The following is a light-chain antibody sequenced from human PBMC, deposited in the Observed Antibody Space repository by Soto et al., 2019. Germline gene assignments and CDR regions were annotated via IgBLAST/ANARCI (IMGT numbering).Light chain of an antibody. CDR2: DND. CDR1: NSNIGSHT. J-gene: IGLJ3*02. CDR3: ASWDDSLNVWL. V-gene: IGLV1-44*01. Sequence: QSVLTQPPSASGTPGQRITISCSGSNSNIGSHTVHWYQHLPGTAPKLLIYDNDQRPSGVPDRFSGSKSGSSASLVISGLQSDDESDYYCASWDDSLNVWLFGGGTKLTVL.